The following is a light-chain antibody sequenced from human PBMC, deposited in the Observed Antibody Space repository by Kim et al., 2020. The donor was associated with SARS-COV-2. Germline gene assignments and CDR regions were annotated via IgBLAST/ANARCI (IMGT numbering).Light chain of an antibody. CDR1: SLRNYY. J-gene: IGLJ2*01. CDR3: NSRDSSGDHVV. V-gene: IGLV3-19*01. Sequence: ALGQTVRPTCQGDSLRNYYATWYQQRPGQAPVLVLYGKYNRPSGIPDRFSGSASGNTASLTITGAQAEDEADYFCNSRDSSGDHVVFGGGTKVTVL. CDR2: GKY.